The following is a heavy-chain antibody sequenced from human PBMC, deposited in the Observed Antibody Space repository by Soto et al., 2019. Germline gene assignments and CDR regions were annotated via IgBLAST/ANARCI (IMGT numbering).Heavy chain of an antibody. J-gene: IGHJ4*02. V-gene: IGHV3-11*01. CDR1: GFTFSDYY. CDR3: ARDSATGTTLDYFDY. D-gene: IGHD1-1*01. Sequence: GGSLRLSCAASGFTFSDYYMSWIRQAPGKGLEWVSYISSSGSTIYYADSVKGRFTISRDNAKNSLYLQMNSLRAEDTAVYYCARDSATGTTLDYFDYWGQGTLVTVSS. CDR2: ISSSGSTI.